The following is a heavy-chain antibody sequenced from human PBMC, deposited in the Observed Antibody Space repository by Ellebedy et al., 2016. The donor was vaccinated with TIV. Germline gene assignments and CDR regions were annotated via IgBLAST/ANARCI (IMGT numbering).Heavy chain of an antibody. V-gene: IGHV3-30*18. CDR3: AKDSYLGGQLVRPLDY. D-gene: IGHD6-6*01. CDR1: GFTFSNYG. CDR2: ISYDGSNK. Sequence: GGSLRLSCAASGFTFSNYGIHWVRQAPGKGLEWVAVISYDGSNKYYTDSVKGRFTISRDNSKNTLYLQMNSLRAEDTAMYYCAKDSYLGGQLVRPLDYWGQGTLVTVSS. J-gene: IGHJ4*02.